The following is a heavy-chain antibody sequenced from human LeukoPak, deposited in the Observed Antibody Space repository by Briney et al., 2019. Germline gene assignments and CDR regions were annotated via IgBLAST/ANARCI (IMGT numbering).Heavy chain of an antibody. Sequence: SETLSLTCAVYGGSFSGYYWSWIRQPPGKGLEWIGEINHSGCTNYNPSLKSRVTISVDTSKNQFSLKLSSVTAADTAVYYCARDWNYGFFDYWGQGTLVTVSS. V-gene: IGHV4-34*01. CDR2: INHSGCT. CDR1: GGSFSGYY. D-gene: IGHD1-7*01. CDR3: ARDWNYGFFDY. J-gene: IGHJ4*02.